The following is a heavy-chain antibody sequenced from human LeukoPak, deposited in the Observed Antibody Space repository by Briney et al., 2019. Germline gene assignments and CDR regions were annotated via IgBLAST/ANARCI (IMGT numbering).Heavy chain of an antibody. V-gene: IGHV1-2*02. CDR2: INPNSGGT. CDR3: ARGGIAAAGINWFDP. J-gene: IGHJ5*02. D-gene: IGHD6-13*01. Sequence: GASVKVSCKASGYTFTNYAMHWVRQAPGQGLEWMGWINPNSGGTNYAQKFQGRVTMTRDTSISTAYMELSRLRSDDTAVYYCARGGIAAAGINWFDPWGQGTLVTVSS. CDR1: GYTFTNYA.